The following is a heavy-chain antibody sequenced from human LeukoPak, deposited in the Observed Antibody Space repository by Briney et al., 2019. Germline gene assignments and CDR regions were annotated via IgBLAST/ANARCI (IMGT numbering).Heavy chain of an antibody. CDR2: ISSSSSTI. V-gene: IGHV3-48*01. CDR1: GFTFSSYS. Sequence: PGGSLRLSCAASGFTFSSYSMNWVRQAPGKGLEWVSYISSSSSTIYYADSVKGRFTISRDNAKNSLYLQMNSLRAEDTAVYYCASIPWQWQVETDYWGQGTLVTVSS. CDR3: ASIPWQWQVETDY. D-gene: IGHD6-19*01. J-gene: IGHJ4*02.